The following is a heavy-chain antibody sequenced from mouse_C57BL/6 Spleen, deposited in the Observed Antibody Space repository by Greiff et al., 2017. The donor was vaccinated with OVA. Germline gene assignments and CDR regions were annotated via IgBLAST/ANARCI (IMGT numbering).Heavy chain of an antibody. V-gene: IGHV1-80*01. Sequence: QVQLKESGAELVKPGASVKISCKASGYAFSSYWMNWVKQRPGKGLEWIGQIYPGDGDTNYNGKFKGKATLTADKSSSTAYMQLSSLTSEDSAVYFCAREGAYDHEGNAMDYWGQGTSVTVSS. CDR2: IYPGDGDT. CDR1: GYAFSSYW. CDR3: AREGAYDHEGNAMDY. J-gene: IGHJ4*01. D-gene: IGHD2-4*01.